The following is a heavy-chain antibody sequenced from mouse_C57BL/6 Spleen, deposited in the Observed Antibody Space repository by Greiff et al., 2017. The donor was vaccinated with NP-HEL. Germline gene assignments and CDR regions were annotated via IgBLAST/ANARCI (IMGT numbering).Heavy chain of an antibody. J-gene: IGHJ3*01. CDR1: GYSFTDYN. CDR3: ARSGGRWAWFAY. D-gene: IGHD1-1*01. CDR2: INPNYGTT. Sequence: EVKLMESGPELVKPGASVKISCKASGYSFTDYNMNWVKQSNGKSLEWIGVINPNYGTTSYNQKFKGKATLTVDQSSSTAYMQLNSLTSEDSAVYYCARSGGRWAWFAYWGQGTLVTVSA. V-gene: IGHV1-39*01.